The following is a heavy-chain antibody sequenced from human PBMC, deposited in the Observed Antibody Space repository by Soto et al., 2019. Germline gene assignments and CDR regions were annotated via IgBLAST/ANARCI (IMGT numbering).Heavy chain of an antibody. Sequence: QVQLVQSGAEVKKPGSSVKVSCKASGGTFSSYAISWVRQAPGQGLEWMGGIIPIFGTANYAQKFQGRVTITADESTSTAYMALSSLRSEDTAVYYCARGGTMVRGGRGYHYGMDVWGQGTTVTVSS. J-gene: IGHJ6*02. CDR1: GGTFSSYA. CDR2: IIPIFGTA. CDR3: ARGGTMVRGGRGYHYGMDV. D-gene: IGHD3-10*01. V-gene: IGHV1-69*01.